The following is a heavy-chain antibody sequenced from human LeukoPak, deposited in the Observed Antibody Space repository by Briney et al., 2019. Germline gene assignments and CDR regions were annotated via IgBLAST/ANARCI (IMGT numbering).Heavy chain of an antibody. CDR1: GFTFSIYN. CDR2: ISSSSSYI. D-gene: IGHD4-17*01. Sequence: PGGSLRLSCAASGFTFSIYNMNWVRQAPGKGLEWVSSISSSSSYIYYADSVKGRFTISRDNAKNSLYLQMNSLRAEDTAVYYCAREQEHAMTTVTTGDYWGQGTLVTVSS. J-gene: IGHJ4*02. CDR3: AREQEHAMTTVTTGDY. V-gene: IGHV3-21*01.